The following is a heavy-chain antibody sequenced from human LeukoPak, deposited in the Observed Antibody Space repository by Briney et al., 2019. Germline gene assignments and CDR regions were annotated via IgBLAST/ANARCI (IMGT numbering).Heavy chain of an antibody. CDR3: VKARMPHCGTDCLES. CDR1: GFTFSNYG. V-gene: IGHV3-23*01. Sequence: GESLRLSCAASGFTFSNYGMSWVRQTPGKGLEWVSVIRGSGGGTYYADSVKGRFTISRDNSKNTVYLQMNSLRAEDTAVYYCVKARMPHCGTDCLESWGQGTLVTVSS. J-gene: IGHJ4*02. CDR2: IRGSGGGT. D-gene: IGHD2-21*02.